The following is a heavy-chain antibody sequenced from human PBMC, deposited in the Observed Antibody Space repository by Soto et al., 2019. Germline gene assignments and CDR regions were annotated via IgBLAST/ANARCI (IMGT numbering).Heavy chain of an antibody. Sequence: GALRLSCAASGFAFNTYWMHWVRQAPGKGLVWVSRINGDGSSTNYADSVKGRFTISRDNAKDTLYLQMNSLRGEDTAVYYCVRDRNWQLDDCWGQGTLVTVSS. CDR1: GFAFNTYW. CDR2: INGDGSST. CDR3: VRDRNWQLDDC. J-gene: IGHJ4*02. D-gene: IGHD1-1*01. V-gene: IGHV3-74*01.